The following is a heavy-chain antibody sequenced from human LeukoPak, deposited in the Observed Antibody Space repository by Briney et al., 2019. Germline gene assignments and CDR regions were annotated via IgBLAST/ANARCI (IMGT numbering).Heavy chain of an antibody. V-gene: IGHV3-21*06. D-gene: IGHD3-16*02. J-gene: IGHJ5*02. CDR2: ISGSSSYI. Sequence: PGGSLRLSCTASGFTFGDHAMSWVRQAPGKGLEWVSSISGSSSYIYYADSVRGRFTISRDNAKNSLYLQMNSLRADDTAVYYCARASDYDSVWGSYRYYDWFDPWGQGTLVTVSS. CDR3: ARASDYDSVWGSYRYYDWFDP. CDR1: GFTFGDHA.